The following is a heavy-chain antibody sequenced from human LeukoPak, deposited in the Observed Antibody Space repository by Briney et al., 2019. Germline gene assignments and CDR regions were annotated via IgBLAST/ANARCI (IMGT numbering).Heavy chain of an antibody. CDR2: ISGSGSTT. CDR1: GFTFSSNG. Sequence: GGSLRLSCVASGFTFSSNGMHWVRQAPGKGLEWVISISGSGSTTFYADSVKGRFTISRDNSKNILYLQMTSLRAEDTAVYYCAKGTSTYSSGSFDYWGRGTLVTVSS. CDR3: AKGTSTYSSGSFDY. V-gene: IGHV3-23*01. D-gene: IGHD6-19*01. J-gene: IGHJ4*02.